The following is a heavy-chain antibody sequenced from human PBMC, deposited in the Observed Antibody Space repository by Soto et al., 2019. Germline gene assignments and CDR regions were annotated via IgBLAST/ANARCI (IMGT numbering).Heavy chain of an antibody. CDR3: ARDAEDQWLAEIYYYYYGMDV. V-gene: IGHV3-30-3*01. D-gene: IGHD6-19*01. CDR1: GFTFSSYA. CDR2: ISYDGSNK. J-gene: IGHJ6*02. Sequence: GGSLRLSCAASGFTFSSYAMHWVRQAPGKGLEWVAVISYDGSNKYYADSAKGRFTISRDNSKNTLYLQMNSLRAEDTAVYYCARDAEDQWLAEIYYYYYGMDVWGQGTTVTVSS.